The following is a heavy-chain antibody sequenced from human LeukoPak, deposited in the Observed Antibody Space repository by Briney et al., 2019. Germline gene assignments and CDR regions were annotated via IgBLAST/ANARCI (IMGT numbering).Heavy chain of an antibody. CDR1: EFSISNDW. CDR2: VKSRSAGETT. V-gene: IGHV3-15*01. CDR3: TLIQGWGSGGYYRDY. D-gene: IGHD3-10*01. J-gene: IGHJ4*02. Sequence: GGSLRLSCEASEFSISNDWMSWVRQTPGKGLEWVARVKSRSAGETTHYAAPVKGRFIISRDDSRNTLYLQMNSLKIEDTAVYYCTLIQGWGSGGYYRDYWGQGTLVTVSS.